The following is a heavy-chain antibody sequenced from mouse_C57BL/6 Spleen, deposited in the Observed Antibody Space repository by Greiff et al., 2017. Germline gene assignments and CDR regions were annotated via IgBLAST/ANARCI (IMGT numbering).Heavy chain of an antibody. CDR1: GFNIKDYY. CDR3: TSTVVATPFAY. D-gene: IGHD1-1*01. V-gene: IGHV14-1*01. CDR2: IDPEDGDT. Sequence: EVQLKESGAELVRPGASVKLSCTASGFNIKDYYMHWVKQRPEQGLEWIGRIDPEDGDTEYAPKFQGKATMTADTSSNTAYLQLSSLTSEDTAVYYCTSTVVATPFAYWGQGTLVTVSA. J-gene: IGHJ3*01.